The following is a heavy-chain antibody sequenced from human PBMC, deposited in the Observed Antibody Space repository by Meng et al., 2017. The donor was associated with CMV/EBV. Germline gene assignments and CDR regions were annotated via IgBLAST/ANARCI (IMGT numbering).Heavy chain of an antibody. V-gene: IGHV3-7*01. CDR1: GFIISSYW. J-gene: IGHJ6*02. CDR3: ARDPGVLRFLEWLGHGLDF. CDR2: IKQDGSEK. D-gene: IGHD3-3*01. Sequence: GESLKISCAAAGFIISSYWMSWGRQAPGEGLEWVDNIKQDGSEKYDVESVKGRFTISRDNATNSLYLQMNSLRAESTAVYYCARDPGVLRFLEWLGHGLDFWGQGTPVTVSS.